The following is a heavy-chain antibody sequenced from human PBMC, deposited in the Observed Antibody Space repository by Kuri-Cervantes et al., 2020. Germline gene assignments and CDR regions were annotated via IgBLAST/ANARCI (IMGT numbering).Heavy chain of an antibody. Sequence: GSLRLSCTVSGGSIRSSSYYWGWIRQPPGKGLEWIGAIYYNGNTYYKPSLKSRVTISVDTSKNQFSLNLTSVTAADTAVYFCARQADTARHKFDYWGQGTLVTVSS. V-gene: IGHV4-39*01. J-gene: IGHJ4*02. CDR1: GGSIRSSSYY. CDR2: IYYNGNT. CDR3: ARQADTARHKFDY. D-gene: IGHD5-18*01.